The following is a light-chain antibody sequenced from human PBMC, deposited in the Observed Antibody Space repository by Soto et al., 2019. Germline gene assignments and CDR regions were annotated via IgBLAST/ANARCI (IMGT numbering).Light chain of an antibody. J-gene: IGLJ1*01. Sequence: QSVLTQPASVSAPPGQKVTSSCSGSSSNIGGNSVSWYQQLPGTAPKLLIYDDNKRPSGIPDRFSGSKSGTSATLGITGFQTGDEADYYCGSWDSSLSAYVFGTGTKVTVL. V-gene: IGLV1-51*01. CDR3: GSWDSSLSAYV. CDR1: SSNIGGNS. CDR2: DDN.